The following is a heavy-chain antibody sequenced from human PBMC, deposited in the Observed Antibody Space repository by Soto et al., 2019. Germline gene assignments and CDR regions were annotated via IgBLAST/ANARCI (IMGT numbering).Heavy chain of an antibody. D-gene: IGHD6-6*01. Sequence: EVQLAESGGGLAQPGGSLRLSCAASGFTLSGYAMDXVRQAPGKGLEYVSGISSNGVGTYYANSVQGRFTISRDNSKNTVYLQMGSLRPEDMAVYYCARRARPDFYYMDVWGKGTTVTVSS. CDR2: ISSNGVGT. CDR1: GFTLSGYA. J-gene: IGHJ6*03. CDR3: ARRARPDFYYMDV. V-gene: IGHV3-64*01.